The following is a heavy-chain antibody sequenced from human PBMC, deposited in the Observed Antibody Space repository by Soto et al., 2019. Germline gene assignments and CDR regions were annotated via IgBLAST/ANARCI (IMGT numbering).Heavy chain of an antibody. V-gene: IGHV5-10-1*01. J-gene: IGHJ6*02. D-gene: IGHD3-22*01. CDR3: ATQGTPMILMDYYGMDV. CDR2: IDPSDSYT. CDR1: GYSFTSYW. Sequence: GESLKISCKGSGYSFTSYWINWVRQMPGKGLEWMGRIDPSDSYTNYSPSFQGHATISADKSISSAYLQWSSLKASDTAMYYCATQGTPMILMDYYGMDVWGQGTTVTVSS.